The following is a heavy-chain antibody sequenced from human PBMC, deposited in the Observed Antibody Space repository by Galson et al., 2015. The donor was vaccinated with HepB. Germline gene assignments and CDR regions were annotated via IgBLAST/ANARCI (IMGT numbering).Heavy chain of an antibody. J-gene: IGHJ3*02. D-gene: IGHD1-7*01. V-gene: IGHV3-15*01. CDR3: TTETNNWNYDSSAFDI. CDR1: GFTFSNAW. CDR2: IKSKTDGGTT. Sequence: SLRLSCAASGFTFSNAWMSWVRQAPGKGLEWVGRIKSKTDGGTTDYAAPVKGRFTISRDDSKNTLYLQMNSLKTEDTAVYYCTTETNNWNYDSSAFDIWGQGTMVTVSS.